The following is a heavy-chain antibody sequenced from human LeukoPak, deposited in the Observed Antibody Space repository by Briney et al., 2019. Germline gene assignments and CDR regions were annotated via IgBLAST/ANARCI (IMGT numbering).Heavy chain of an antibody. CDR2: IYYSGST. D-gene: IGHD2-2*01. CDR3: ARDRREYCSDTSCYPQNYFDY. V-gene: IGHV4-61*01. CDR1: GGSVSSGSYY. Sequence: SETLSLTCTVSGGSVSSGSYYWNWIRQPPGKGLEWFGHIYYSGSTNYNPSLKSQVTISVDTSKNQFSLKLSSVIAADTAVYYCARDRREYCSDTSCYPQNYFDYWGQGTLVTVSS. J-gene: IGHJ4*02.